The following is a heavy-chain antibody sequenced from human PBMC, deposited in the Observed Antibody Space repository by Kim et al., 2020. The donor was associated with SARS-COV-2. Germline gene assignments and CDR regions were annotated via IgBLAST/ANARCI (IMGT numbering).Heavy chain of an antibody. V-gene: IGHV1-3*01. CDR2: KT. D-gene: IGHD4-4*01. Sequence: KTQYSQKFPCRVTITRDTSANTAYMELRRLTTKDTAIYYCARDMDPTVYDYWGQGTLVTVSS. J-gene: IGHJ4*02. CDR3: ARDMDPTVYDY.